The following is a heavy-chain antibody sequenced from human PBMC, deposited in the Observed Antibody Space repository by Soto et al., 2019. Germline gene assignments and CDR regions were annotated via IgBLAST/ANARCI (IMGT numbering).Heavy chain of an antibody. CDR3: AKGRIQLWLPLFY. V-gene: IGHV3-30*18. Sequence: QVQLVESGGGVVQPGRSLRLSCAASGFTFSSYGMHWVRQAPGKGLEWVAVISYDGSNKYYADSVKGRFTISRDNSKNTLYLQMNSLRAEDTVVYYCAKGRIQLWLPLFYWGQGTLVTVSS. CDR2: ISYDGSNK. CDR1: GFTFSSYG. J-gene: IGHJ4*02. D-gene: IGHD5-18*01.